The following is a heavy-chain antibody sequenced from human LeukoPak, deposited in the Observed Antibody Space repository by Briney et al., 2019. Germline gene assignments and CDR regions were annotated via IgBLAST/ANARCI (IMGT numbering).Heavy chain of an antibody. Sequence: GGSLRLSCATSGFTFSSYGMNWVRQAPGKGLEWVSYISSSSSTIYYADSVKGRFTISRDNAKNSLYLQMNSLRAEDTAVYYCARDADYGDHTSYYYYYGMDVWGQGTTVTVSS. D-gene: IGHD4-17*01. V-gene: IGHV3-48*04. CDR2: ISSSSSTI. J-gene: IGHJ6*02. CDR3: ARDADYGDHTSYYYYYGMDV. CDR1: GFTFSSYG.